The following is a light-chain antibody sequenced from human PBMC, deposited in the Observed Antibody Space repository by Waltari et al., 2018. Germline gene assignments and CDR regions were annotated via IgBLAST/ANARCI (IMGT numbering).Light chain of an antibody. J-gene: IGLJ3*02. CDR1: NHNVGRDG. CDR2: RNN. CDR3: SAWDGSIRGWV. Sequence: QAGLTQPPSVSKGLRQTATLTCVRNNHNVGRDGAAWMQQHQGHPHKHLSYRNNNRPSGISERFSASRSGNTASLTITELQPEDECDYYCSAWDGSIRGWVFGGGTKLTVL. V-gene: IGLV10-54*04.